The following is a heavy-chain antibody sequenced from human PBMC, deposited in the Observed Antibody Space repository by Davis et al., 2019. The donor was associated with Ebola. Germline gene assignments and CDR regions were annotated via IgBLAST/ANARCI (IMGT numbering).Heavy chain of an antibody. J-gene: IGHJ3*02. CDR3: VRDPRAGQKDAFDI. V-gene: IGHV3-7*01. CDR1: GCILSSHW. CDR2: IKPDGSEG. Sequence: ESLKISCAAPGCILSSHWMSWVRQAPGKGLEWVANIKPDGSEGSYVDSVKGRFTISRDSAKNSLYLQMNSLRDEDTAVYYCVRDPRAGQKDAFDIWGQGTMVIVSS.